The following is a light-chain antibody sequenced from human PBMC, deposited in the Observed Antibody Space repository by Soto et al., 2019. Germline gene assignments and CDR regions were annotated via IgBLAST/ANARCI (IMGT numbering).Light chain of an antibody. V-gene: IGKV3-15*01. Sequence: EIVLTQSPGTLSLSPGERATLSCRASQNIDGNFLVWHQQKPGQAPRLLIYGASTRATGIPARFSGSGSGTEFTLTISSLQSEDFAVYYCQQYNNWPPSTFGTGTKVDIK. CDR3: QQYNNWPPST. J-gene: IGKJ3*01. CDR1: QNIDGNF. CDR2: GAS.